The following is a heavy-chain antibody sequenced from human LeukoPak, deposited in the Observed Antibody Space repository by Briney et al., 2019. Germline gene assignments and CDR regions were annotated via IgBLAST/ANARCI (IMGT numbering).Heavy chain of an antibody. CDR2: IYYSGTT. CDR3: AKGAGGFSYYNWFDP. D-gene: IGHD5-18*01. CDR1: GASISSSPYY. V-gene: IGHV4-39*07. J-gene: IGHJ5*02. Sequence: MASETLSLTCTVSGASISSSPYYWGWLRQPPGKGLEWIGSIYYSGTTHYNPSLESRVTISVDTSKNQFSLKLASVTAADTAIYYCAKGAGGFSYYNWFDPWGQGTLVTVSS.